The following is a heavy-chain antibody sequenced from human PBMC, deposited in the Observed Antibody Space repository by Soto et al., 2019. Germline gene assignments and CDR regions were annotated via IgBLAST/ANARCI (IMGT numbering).Heavy chain of an antibody. Sequence: SETLSLTCAVYGGSFSGYYWSWIRQPPGKGLEWIGEINHSGSTNYNPSLKSRVTIPVDTSKNQFSLKLSSVTAADTDVYYCASFKIFGVVNYFFDYWGQGTLVTVSS. CDR3: ASFKIFGVVNYFFDY. D-gene: IGHD3-3*01. J-gene: IGHJ4*02. CDR1: GGSFSGYY. CDR2: INHSGST. V-gene: IGHV4-34*01.